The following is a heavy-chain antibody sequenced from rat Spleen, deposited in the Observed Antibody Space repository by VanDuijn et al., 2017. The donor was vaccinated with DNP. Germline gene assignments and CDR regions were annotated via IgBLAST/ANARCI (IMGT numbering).Heavy chain of an antibody. CDR2: ISTGGGNT. Sequence: EVQLVESGGGLVQPGRSLKLSCAASGFTFSNYYMAWVRQAPTKGLEWVASISTGGGNTYYRDSVKGRFTISRDNAKSTLYLQMDSLRSEDTATYYCTRWGYRDKSNWFAYWGQGTLVTVSS. CDR1: GFTFSNYY. J-gene: IGHJ3*01. CDR3: TRWGYRDKSNWFAY. V-gene: IGHV5-25*01. D-gene: IGHD1-5*01.